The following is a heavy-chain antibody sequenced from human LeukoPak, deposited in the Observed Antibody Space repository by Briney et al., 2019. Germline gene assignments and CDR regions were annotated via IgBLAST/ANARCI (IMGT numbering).Heavy chain of an antibody. CDR3: ARDRASGYYTHDS. D-gene: IGHD3-22*01. Sequence: ASVKVSCKASGYTFTGYYIHWVRQAPGQGLEWMGWINPDSGGTNYAQKFQGRVTMTRDTSISTAFMELSGLRSDDTAVYYCARDRASGYYTHDSWLQGTPVTVSS. V-gene: IGHV1-2*02. CDR2: INPDSGGT. J-gene: IGHJ5*02. CDR1: GYTFTGYY.